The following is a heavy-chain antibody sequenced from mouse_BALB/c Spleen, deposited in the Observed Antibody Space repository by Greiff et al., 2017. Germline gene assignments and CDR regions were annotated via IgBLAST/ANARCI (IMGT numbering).Heavy chain of an antibody. CDR1: GFTFSSFG. Sequence: EVQLVESGGGLVQPGGSRKLSCAASGFTFSSFGMHWVRQAPEKGLEWVAYISSGSSTIYYADTVKGRFTISRDNPKNTLFLQMTSLRSEDTAMYYCAITTVVAPYYFDYWGQGTTLTVSS. D-gene: IGHD1-1*01. CDR2: ISSGSSTI. J-gene: IGHJ2*01. CDR3: AITTVVAPYYFDY. V-gene: IGHV5-17*02.